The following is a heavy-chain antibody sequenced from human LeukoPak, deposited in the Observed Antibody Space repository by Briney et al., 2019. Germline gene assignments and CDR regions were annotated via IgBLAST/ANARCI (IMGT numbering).Heavy chain of an antibody. J-gene: IGHJ4*02. Sequence: GASVKVSCKASGGTFSSYAISWVRQAPGQGLEWMGRIIPIFGTANYAQKFQGRGTITTDESTSTAYMELSSLTSEDTAVYYCASDSIRDGTNSGFDYWGQGTLVTVSS. D-gene: IGHD5-24*01. CDR3: ASDSIRDGTNSGFDY. V-gene: IGHV1-69*05. CDR2: IIPIFGTA. CDR1: GGTFSSYA.